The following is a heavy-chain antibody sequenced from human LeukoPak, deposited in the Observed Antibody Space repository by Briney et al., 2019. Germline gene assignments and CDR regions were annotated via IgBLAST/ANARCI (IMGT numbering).Heavy chain of an antibody. V-gene: IGHV3-7*01. J-gene: IGHJ4*02. CDR2: IKQDGSEK. CDR1: GFTFSSYW. CDR3: ARELGEYSSSYFDY. Sequence: GGSLRLSCAASGFTFSSYWMSWVRQAPGKGLEWVANIKQDGSEKYYVDSAKGRFTISRDNAKNSLYLQMNSLRAEDTAVYYCARELGEYSSSYFDYWGQGTLVTVSS. D-gene: IGHD6-6*01.